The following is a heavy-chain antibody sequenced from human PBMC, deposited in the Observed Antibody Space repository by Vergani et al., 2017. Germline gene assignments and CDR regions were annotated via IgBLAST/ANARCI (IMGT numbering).Heavy chain of an antibody. J-gene: IGHJ4*02. CDR2: ISSSSSYI. CDR1: GFTFSSYS. CDR3: ARAAGGCSGGSCYYAFDY. Sequence: EVQLVESGGGLVKPGGSLRLSCAASGFTFSSYSMNWVRQAPGKGLELVSSISSSSSYIYYADSVKGRFTISRDNAKNSLYLQMNSLRAEDTAVYYCARAAGGCSGGSCYYAFDYWGQGTLVTVSS. V-gene: IGHV3-21*01. D-gene: IGHD2-15*01.